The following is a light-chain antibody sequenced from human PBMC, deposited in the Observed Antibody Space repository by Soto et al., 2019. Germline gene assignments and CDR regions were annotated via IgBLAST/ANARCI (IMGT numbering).Light chain of an antibody. V-gene: IGLV2-23*01. CDR2: EGS. CDR3: CSYAGSSTWV. CDR1: SSEVGSYNL. Sequence: QSALTQPASVSGSPGQWITISCPGTSSEVGSYNLVSWYQQHPGKAPKLMIYEGSKRPSGVSNRFSGSKSGNTASLTISGLQAEDEADYYCCSYAGSSTWVFGGGTKLTVL. J-gene: IGLJ3*02.